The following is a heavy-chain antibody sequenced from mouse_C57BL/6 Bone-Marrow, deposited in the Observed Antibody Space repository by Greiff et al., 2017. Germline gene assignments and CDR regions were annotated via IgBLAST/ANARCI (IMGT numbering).Heavy chain of an antibody. CDR2: GRNKANVYTT. J-gene: IGHJ2*01. D-gene: IGHD2-2*01. CDR3: ARDSYMVTGYFDY. CDR1: GFTFGVFY. Sequence: EVKLMESGGGLVQSGRSLRLSCATSGFTFGVFYLGWVGQAPGKGLKWIAAGRNKANVYTTEYSASVKGRFIVSRDTSQSILYLQMNALRAEDTAIYYCARDSYMVTGYFDYWGQGTTLTVSS. V-gene: IGHV7-1*01.